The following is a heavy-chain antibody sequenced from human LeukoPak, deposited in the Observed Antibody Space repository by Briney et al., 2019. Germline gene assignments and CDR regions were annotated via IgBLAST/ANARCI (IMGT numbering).Heavy chain of an antibody. CDR1: GYTFTSYD. Sequence: ASVKVSCKASGYTFTSYDINWVRQATGQGLEWMGWISAYNGNTNYAQKLQGRVTMTTDTSTSTAYMELRSLRSDDTAVYYCARTFLGYCTNGVCSPNYYCYYMDVWGKGTTVTVSS. D-gene: IGHD2-8*01. J-gene: IGHJ6*03. V-gene: IGHV1-18*01. CDR2: ISAYNGNT. CDR3: ARTFLGYCTNGVCSPNYYCYYMDV.